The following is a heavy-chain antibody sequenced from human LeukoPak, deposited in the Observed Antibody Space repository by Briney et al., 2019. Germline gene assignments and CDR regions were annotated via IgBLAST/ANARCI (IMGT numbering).Heavy chain of an antibody. V-gene: IGHV3-11*04. CDR3: ARGGDYDFWSGYGQGYQH. J-gene: IGHJ1*01. Sequence: PGGSLRLSCAASGFTFSDYYMSWIRQAPGKGLEWVSYISSSGSTIYYADSVKGRFTISRDNAKNSLYLQMNSLRAEDTAVYYCARGGDYDFWSGYGQGYQHWGQGTLVTVSS. CDR2: ISSSGSTI. CDR1: GFTFSDYY. D-gene: IGHD3-3*01.